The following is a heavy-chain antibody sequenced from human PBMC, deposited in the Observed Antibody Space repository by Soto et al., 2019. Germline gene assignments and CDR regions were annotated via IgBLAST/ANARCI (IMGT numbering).Heavy chain of an antibody. CDR3: ARDYYGSGSPPLGY. CDR1: GGSISSYY. CDR2: IYYSGST. V-gene: IGHV4-59*01. J-gene: IGHJ4*02. Sequence: QVQLQESGPGLVKPSETLSLTCTVSGGSISSYYWSWIRQPPGKGLEWIGYIYYSGSTNYNPSLKSRVSTSVDTTNNQFSLKLSSVTAADTAVYYCARDYYGSGSPPLGYWGQGTLVTVSS. D-gene: IGHD3-10*01.